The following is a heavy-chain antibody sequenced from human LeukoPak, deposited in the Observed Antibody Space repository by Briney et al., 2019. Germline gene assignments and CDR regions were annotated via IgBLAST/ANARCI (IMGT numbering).Heavy chain of an antibody. V-gene: IGHV1-69*04. Sequence: SVKVSCKASGGTFSSYAISWVRQAPGQGLEWMGRIIPILGIANYAQKFQGRVTITADKSTSTAYMELSSLRSEDTAVYYCARPLSSSSEWYFDLWGRGTLVTVSS. D-gene: IGHD6-13*01. CDR1: GGTFSSYA. CDR2: IIPILGIA. J-gene: IGHJ2*01. CDR3: ARPLSSSSEWYFDL.